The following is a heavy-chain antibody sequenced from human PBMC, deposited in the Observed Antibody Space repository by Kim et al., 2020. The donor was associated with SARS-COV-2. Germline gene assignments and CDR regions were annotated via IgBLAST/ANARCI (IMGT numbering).Heavy chain of an antibody. Sequence: SETLSLTCTVSGGSISSSSYYWGWIRQPPGKGLEWIGSIYYSGSTYYNPSLKSRVTISVDTSKNQFSLKLSSVTAADTAVYYCARQLRYYGSGSYYNAWGQGTLVTVSS. CDR1: GGSISSSSYY. V-gene: IGHV4-39*01. D-gene: IGHD3-10*01. J-gene: IGHJ5*02. CDR3: ARQLRYYGSGSYYNA. CDR2: IYYSGST.